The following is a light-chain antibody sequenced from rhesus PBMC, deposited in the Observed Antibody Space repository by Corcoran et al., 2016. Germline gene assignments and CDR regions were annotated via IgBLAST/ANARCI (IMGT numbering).Light chain of an antibody. CDR2: KAS. J-gene: IGKJ1*01. Sequence: DIQMTQSPSSLSASVGDTVTITCRASQSISSWLDWYQQKPGKAPKLLIYKASSLQSGVPSRFSGSGSGTDFTITLSSLQPEDFATYYCLQYSSSPWTFGQGTKVEIK. V-gene: IGKV1-22*01. CDR3: LQYSSSPWT. CDR1: QSISSW.